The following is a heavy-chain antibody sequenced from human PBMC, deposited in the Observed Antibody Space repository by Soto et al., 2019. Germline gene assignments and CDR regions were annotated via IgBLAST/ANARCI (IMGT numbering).Heavy chain of an antibody. V-gene: IGHV3-23*01. J-gene: IGHJ4*02. CDR1: GFTFSSYA. CDR2: ISGSGGST. Sequence: GGSLRLSCAASGFTFSSYAMSWVRQAPGKGLEWVSAISGSGGSTYYADSVKGRFTISRDNSKNTLYLQMNSLRAEDTAVYYCATGSLLWFGEFPSPIDYWGQGTLVTVSS. D-gene: IGHD3-10*01. CDR3: ATGSLLWFGEFPSPIDY.